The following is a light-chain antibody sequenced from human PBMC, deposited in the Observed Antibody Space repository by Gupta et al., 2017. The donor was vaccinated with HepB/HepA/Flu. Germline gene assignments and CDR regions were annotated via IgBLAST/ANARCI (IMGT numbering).Light chain of an antibody. CDR2: AAS. CDR3: QHRNSSPFT. Sequence: DIELTQSPSFLSASVGDRVTITCRASQGISNYLAWYQEKPGNAPKLLIYAASTWKSGVPSRFSGSGXGTXFTLTIXSRQPEDFATYYCQHRNSSPFTFGXATKVHIK. V-gene: IGKV1-9*01. J-gene: IGKJ3*01. CDR1: QGISNY.